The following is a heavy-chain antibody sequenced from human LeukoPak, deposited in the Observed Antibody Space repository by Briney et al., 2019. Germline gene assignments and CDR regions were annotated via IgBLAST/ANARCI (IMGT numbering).Heavy chain of an antibody. CDR2: INHSGYT. J-gene: IGHJ4*02. V-gene: IGHV4-34*01. CDR3: TRMTAGHDY. CDR1: GVSFDDYY. Sequence: PSETLSLTCAVSGVSFDDYYWSWVRQPPGKGLEWIGEINHSGYTNDSPSLKSRVTLSIDTSRKQFSLNLRSVTVADTGIYYCTRMTAGHDYWGQGTLVTVSS. D-gene: IGHD2-21*02.